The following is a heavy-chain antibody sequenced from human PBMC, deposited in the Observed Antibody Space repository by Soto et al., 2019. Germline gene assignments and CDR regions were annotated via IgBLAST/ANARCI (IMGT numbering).Heavy chain of an antibody. CDR3: ARDAALKWFDP. CDR1: GGSTRSGGNY. V-gene: IGHV4-31*03. CDR2: VYYSGST. Sequence: SETLSLTCTVSGGSTRSGGNYWSWIRQYPGKGLEWIGFVYYSGSTYYNPSLKSRVIISVDTSKKQFSLKLSSVTAADTAVYYCARDAALKWFDPWGQGTQVTVSS. D-gene: IGHD2-15*01. J-gene: IGHJ5*02.